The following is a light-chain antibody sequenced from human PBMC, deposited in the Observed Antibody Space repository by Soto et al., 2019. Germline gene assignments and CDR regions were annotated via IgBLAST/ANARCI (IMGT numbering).Light chain of an antibody. Sequence: QSVPTQPRSVSGSPGQSVTISCTGTGSDVGNYNYVSWYQQHPGKAPKVIIYDVTKRPAGVPGRFSGSKSGTTASLIISGLQTEDEATYYCSSYAGKQRLFGGGTKVTVL. CDR1: GSDVGNYNY. CDR2: DVT. CDR3: SSYAGKQRL. V-gene: IGLV2-11*01. J-gene: IGLJ3*02.